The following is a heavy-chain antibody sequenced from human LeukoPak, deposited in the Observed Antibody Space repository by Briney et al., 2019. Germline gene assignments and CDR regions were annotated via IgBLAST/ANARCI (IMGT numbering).Heavy chain of an antibody. J-gene: IGHJ4*02. Sequence: ASVKVSCKTSGYTFTHSDINWVRQAPGQGLEWMGWLNTNTGNSGFAQKLQGRVTLTMDTSITTAYMELTGLRSDDTAVYYCARDSNSSSSDPDYWGQGTLVTVSS. CDR1: GYTFTHSD. D-gene: IGHD6-6*01. CDR3: ARDSNSSSSDPDY. CDR2: LNTNTGNS. V-gene: IGHV1-8*01.